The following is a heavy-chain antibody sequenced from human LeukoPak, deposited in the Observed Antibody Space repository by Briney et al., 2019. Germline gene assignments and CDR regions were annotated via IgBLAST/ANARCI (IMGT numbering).Heavy chain of an antibody. Sequence: ASVKVSCKASGYTFTGYHVHWVRQAPGQGLEWVGRINPNSGVTNYAQKFQGRVTMTRHTSITTAHMELSRLRSDDTAVYYCARDRSGILGYYYNGMDVWGRGTTVTVSS. CDR2: INPNSGVT. D-gene: IGHD3-10*01. CDR1: GYTFTGYH. V-gene: IGHV1-2*06. J-gene: IGHJ6*02. CDR3: ARDRSGILGYYYNGMDV.